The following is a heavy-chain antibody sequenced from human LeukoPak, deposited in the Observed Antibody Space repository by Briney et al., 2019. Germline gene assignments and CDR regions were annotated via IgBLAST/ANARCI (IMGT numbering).Heavy chain of an antibody. V-gene: IGHV4-39*01. J-gene: IGHJ4*02. Sequence: SETLSLTCTVSGGSISSGSYYWGWIRQPPGKGLEWVGSIYYSGSTYYNPSLKSRVTISVDTSKKQFSLKLNSVTAAVTAVYYCAREVAASSWSYWGQGTLVTVSS. D-gene: IGHD6-13*01. CDR2: IYYSGST. CDR3: AREVAASSWSY. CDR1: GGSISSGSYY.